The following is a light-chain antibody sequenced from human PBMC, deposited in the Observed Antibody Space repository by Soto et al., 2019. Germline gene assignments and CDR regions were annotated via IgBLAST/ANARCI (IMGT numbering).Light chain of an antibody. Sequence: EIVLTQSPATLSLSPGERATLSCRASQSVSSYLAWYQQKPGQAPRLLIYDASNRATGIPARFSGSGSGTAFTLTISSLEPEDFAVYYCQQPLFTFGPGTKVDIK. V-gene: IGKV3-11*01. J-gene: IGKJ3*01. CDR2: DAS. CDR1: QSVSSY. CDR3: QQPLFT.